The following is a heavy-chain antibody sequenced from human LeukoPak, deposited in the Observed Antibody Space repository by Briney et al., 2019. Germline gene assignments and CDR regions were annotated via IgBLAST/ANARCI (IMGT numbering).Heavy chain of an antibody. CDR1: GFTFSSYA. CDR2: ISYDGSNK. V-gene: IGHV3-30-3*01. D-gene: IGHD1-26*01. Sequence: GGSLRLSCAASGFTFSSYAMSWVRQAPGKGLEWVAVISYDGSNKYYADSVKGRFTISRDNSKNTLYLQMNSLRAEDTAVYYCTREVSGSLYFDYWGQGTLVTVSS. CDR3: TREVSGSLYFDY. J-gene: IGHJ4*02.